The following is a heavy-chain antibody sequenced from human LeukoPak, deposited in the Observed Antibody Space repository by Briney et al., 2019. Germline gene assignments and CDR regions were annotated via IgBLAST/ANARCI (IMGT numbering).Heavy chain of an antibody. CDR3: TSWALGYCSGGSCDY. CDR2: IRSKANSYAT. CDR1: GFTFSGSA. Sequence: GGSLRLSCAASGFTFSGSAMHWVRQASGKGLDWVGRIRSKANSYATAYAASVKGRFTISRDDSKNTAYLQMNSLKTEDTAVYYCTSWALGYCSGGSCDYWGQGTLVTVSS. D-gene: IGHD2-15*01. J-gene: IGHJ4*02. V-gene: IGHV3-73*01.